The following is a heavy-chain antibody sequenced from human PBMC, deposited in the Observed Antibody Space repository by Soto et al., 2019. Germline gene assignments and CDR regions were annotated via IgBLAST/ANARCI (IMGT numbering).Heavy chain of an antibody. CDR3: AREYYDFWSGYYTRFYYYGMDV. D-gene: IGHD3-3*01. CDR2: ISYDGSNK. Sequence: GGSLRLSCAASGFTFSSYAMHWVRQAPGKGLEWVAVISYDGSNKYYADSVKGRFTISRDNSKNTLYLQMNSLRAEGTAVYYCAREYYDFWSGYYTRFYYYGMDVWGQGTTVTVSS. CDR1: GFTFSSYA. J-gene: IGHJ6*02. V-gene: IGHV3-30-3*01.